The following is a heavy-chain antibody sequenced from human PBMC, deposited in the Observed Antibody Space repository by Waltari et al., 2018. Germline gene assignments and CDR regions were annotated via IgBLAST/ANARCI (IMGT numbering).Heavy chain of an antibody. Sequence: QVQLVESGGGVVQPGGSLRLSCAASGFTFSSYGMHWVRQAPGKGLEWVAFIRYDGSNKYYADAVKGRFTISRDNSKNTLYLQMNSLRAEDTAVYYWAKGWELLWGQGTLVTVS. CDR2: IRYDGSNK. V-gene: IGHV3-30*02. J-gene: IGHJ4*02. CDR1: GFTFSSYG. CDR3: AKGWELL. D-gene: IGHD1-26*01.